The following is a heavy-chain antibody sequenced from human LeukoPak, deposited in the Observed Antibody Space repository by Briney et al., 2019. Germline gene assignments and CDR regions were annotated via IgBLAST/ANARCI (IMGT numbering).Heavy chain of an antibody. CDR3: VKGLRYYDSSDTFDY. V-gene: IGHV3-64D*06. D-gene: IGHD3-22*01. CDR2: ISSNGDST. CDR1: GFTFSSYA. J-gene: IGHJ4*02. Sequence: GGSLRLSCSASGFTFSSYAMHWVRQAPGKGLEYVSAISSNGDSTYYADSVKGRFTISRDNSKNTLYLKMSSLRAEDTAVYYCVKGLRYYDSSDTFDYWGQGTLVTVSS.